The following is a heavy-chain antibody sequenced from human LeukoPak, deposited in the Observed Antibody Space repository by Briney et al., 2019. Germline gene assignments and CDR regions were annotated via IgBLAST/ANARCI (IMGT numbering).Heavy chain of an antibody. D-gene: IGHD2-15*01. CDR1: GFTFSSYG. CDR2: INWNGGST. J-gene: IGHJ4*02. V-gene: IGHV3-20*04. Sequence: GGTLRLSCAASGFTFSSYGMSWVRQAPGKGLEWVSGINWNGGSTGYADSVKGRFTISRDNAKNSLYLQMNSLRAEDTALYYCARDLEGYCSGGSCYSFHYFDYWGQGTLVTVSS. CDR3: ARDLEGYCSGGSCYSFHYFDY.